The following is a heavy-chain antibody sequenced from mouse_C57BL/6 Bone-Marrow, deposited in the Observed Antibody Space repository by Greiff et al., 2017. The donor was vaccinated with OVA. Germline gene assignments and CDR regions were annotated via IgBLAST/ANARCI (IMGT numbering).Heavy chain of an antibody. Sequence: VQLQQSGAELVRPGASVTLSCKASGYTFTDYEMHWVKQTPVHGLEWIGAIDPETGGTAYNQKFKGKAILTADKSSSTAYMELRSLTSEDSAVYYCTTAAQNYLDDGGQGTTLTVSS. CDR2: IDPETGGT. V-gene: IGHV1-15*01. J-gene: IGHJ2*01. D-gene: IGHD3-2*02. CDR3: TTAAQNYLDD. CDR1: GYTFTDYE.